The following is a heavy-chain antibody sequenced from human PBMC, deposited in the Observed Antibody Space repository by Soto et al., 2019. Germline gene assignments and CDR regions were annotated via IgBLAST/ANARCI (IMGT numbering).Heavy chain of an antibody. CDR3: ARDRYCGGDCYLNYYYGMDV. CDR1: GFTFSSYG. V-gene: IGHV3-33*01. Sequence: GGSLRLSCAASGFTFSSYGMHWVRQAPGKGLEWVAVIWYDGSNKYYADSAKGRFTISRDNSKNTLYLQMNSLRAEDTAVYYCARDRYCGGDCYLNYYYGMDVWGQGTTVTVSS. CDR2: IWYDGSNK. D-gene: IGHD2-21*02. J-gene: IGHJ6*02.